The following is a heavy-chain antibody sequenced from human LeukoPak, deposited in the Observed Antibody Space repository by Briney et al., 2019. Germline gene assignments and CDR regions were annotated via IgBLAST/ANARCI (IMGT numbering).Heavy chain of an antibody. J-gene: IGHJ4*02. V-gene: IGHV3-48*04. CDR3: TREDYYYASGR. D-gene: IGHD3-10*01. CDR1: GFPFSSYW. Sequence: SGGSLRLSCAASGFPFSSYWMSWVRQAPGKGLEWVSYVSSGGDIIYYADSVKGRFTVSRDNAKNSLFLQMNSLRAEDTAVYYCTREDYYYASGRWAQGTLVTVSS. CDR2: VSSGGDII.